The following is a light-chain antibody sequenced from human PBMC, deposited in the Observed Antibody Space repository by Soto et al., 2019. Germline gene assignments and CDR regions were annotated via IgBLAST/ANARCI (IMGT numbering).Light chain of an antibody. CDR3: GADHGSGSNFVYV. CDR1: SGQNKYK. CDR2: VGTGGIVG. J-gene: IGLJ1*01. Sequence: QPLVTSPPFSSAPPGAPGPPPRPLSSGQNKYKMVWYQQRPGKGPRFVMRVGTGGIVGSKGDGIPDRFSVLGSGLNRYLTIKNIQEEDESDYHCGADHGSGSNFVYVFGTGTKVTVL. V-gene: IGLV9-49*01.